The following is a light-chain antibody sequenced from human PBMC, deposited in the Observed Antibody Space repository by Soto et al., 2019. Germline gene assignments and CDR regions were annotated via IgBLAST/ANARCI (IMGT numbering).Light chain of an antibody. CDR1: QSVSSN. CDR3: QQYNNWPPYT. Sequence: EIVLTQSPATLSVSPGERATLSCRASQSVSSNLAWYQQKPGQAPRLLIYAESTRATGIPARFSGSGAGTEFTLTISSLRSEDFAVYYCQQYNNWPPYTFGQGTKMEIK. J-gene: IGKJ2*01. V-gene: IGKV3-15*01. CDR2: AES.